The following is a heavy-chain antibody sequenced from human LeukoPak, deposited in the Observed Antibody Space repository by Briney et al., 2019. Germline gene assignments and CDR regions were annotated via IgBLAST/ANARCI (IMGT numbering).Heavy chain of an antibody. J-gene: IGHJ4*02. CDR2: IRYDGSNK. CDR1: GFTFSSYG. D-gene: IGHD6-13*01. V-gene: IGHV3-30*02. Sequence: GGSLRLSCAASGFTFSSYGMHWVRQAPGKGLEWVAFIRYDGSNKYYADSVKGRFTISRDNSKNTLYLQMNSLRAEDTAVYYCARRGMAQLWFDYWGQGTLVTVSS. CDR3: ARRGMAQLWFDY.